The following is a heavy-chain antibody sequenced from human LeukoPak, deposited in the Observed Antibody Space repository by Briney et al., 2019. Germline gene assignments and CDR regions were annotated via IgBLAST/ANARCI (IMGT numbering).Heavy chain of an antibody. CDR3: AKDGIHDYFDY. V-gene: IGHV3-9*03. CDR2: ISWNSGSI. J-gene: IGHJ4*02. Sequence: GGSLRLSCAASGFTFDDYAMHWVRQAPGKGLEWVSGISWNSGSIGYADSVKGRFTISRDNAKNSLYLQMNSLRAEDMALYYCAKDGIHDYFDYWGQGTLVTVSS. CDR1: GFTFDDYA.